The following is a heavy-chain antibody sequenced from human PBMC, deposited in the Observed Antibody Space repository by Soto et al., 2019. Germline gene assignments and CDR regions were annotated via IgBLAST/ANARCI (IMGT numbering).Heavy chain of an antibody. CDR1: GGTFSSYA. CDR2: IIPIFGTA. J-gene: IGHJ4*02. D-gene: IGHD5-12*01. CDR3: ARDVRGYSGYDSFTFDY. Sequence: QVQLVQSGAEVKKPGSSVKVSCKASGGTFSSYAISWVRQAPGQGLEWMGGIIPIFGTANYAQKFQGRVTITADESTSTAYMELSSLRSEDTVVYYCARDVRGYSGYDSFTFDYWGQGTLVTVSS. V-gene: IGHV1-69*01.